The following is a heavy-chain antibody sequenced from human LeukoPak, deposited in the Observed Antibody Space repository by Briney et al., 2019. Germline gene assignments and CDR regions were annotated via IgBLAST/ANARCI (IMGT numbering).Heavy chain of an antibody. CDR2: IYYSGST. V-gene: IGHV4-59*01. CDR1: GVSISSYY. J-gene: IGHJ4*02. CDR3: ARDNTDNFDY. Sequence: SETLSLTCTVSGVSISSYYWSWIRQPPGKGLEWIGYIYYSGSTNYNPSLKSRVTISVDTSKNQFSLKLSSVTAADTAVYYCARDNTDNFDYWGQGTLVTVSS.